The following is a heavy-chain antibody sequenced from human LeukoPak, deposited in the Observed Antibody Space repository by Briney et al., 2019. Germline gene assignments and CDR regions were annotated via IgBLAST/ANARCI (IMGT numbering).Heavy chain of an antibody. Sequence: SETLSLTCAVYGGSFSGYYWSWIRQPPGKGLEWIGEINHSGSTNYNPSLKSRVTISVDTSKNQFSLKLSSVTAADTAVYYCARDTWQLGGNWFDPWGQGTLVTVSS. CDR1: GGSFSGYY. CDR3: ARDTWQLGGNWFDP. D-gene: IGHD6-13*01. V-gene: IGHV4-34*01. J-gene: IGHJ5*02. CDR2: INHSGST.